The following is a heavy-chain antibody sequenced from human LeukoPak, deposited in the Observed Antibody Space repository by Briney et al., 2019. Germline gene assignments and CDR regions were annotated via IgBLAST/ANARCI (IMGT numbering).Heavy chain of an antibody. CDR1: GYTFTSYG. V-gene: IGHV1-18*01. J-gene: IGHJ4*02. CDR3: AREAHITMVRGVTDY. Sequence: ASVKVSCKASGYTFTSYGISLVRQAPGQGLEWMGWISAYNGNTNYAQKLQGRVTMTTDTSTSTAYMELRSLRSDDTAVYYCAREAHITMVRGVTDYWGQGTLVTVSS. CDR2: ISAYNGNT. D-gene: IGHD3-10*01.